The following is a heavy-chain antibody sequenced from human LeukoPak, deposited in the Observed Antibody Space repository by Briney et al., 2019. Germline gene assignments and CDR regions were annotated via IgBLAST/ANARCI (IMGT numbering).Heavy chain of an antibody. CDR1: GGSISSSSYY. CDR3: ASRYYDFWSGRTSYYYMDV. CDR2: IYYSGST. J-gene: IGHJ6*03. Sequence: PSETLSLTCTVSGGSISSSSYYWGWLRQPPGKGLEWIGSIYYSGSTYYNPSLKSRVTISVDTSKNKFSLKLSSVTAADTAVYYCASRYYDFWSGRTSYYYMDVWGKGTTATVSS. V-gene: IGHV4-39*01. D-gene: IGHD3-3*01.